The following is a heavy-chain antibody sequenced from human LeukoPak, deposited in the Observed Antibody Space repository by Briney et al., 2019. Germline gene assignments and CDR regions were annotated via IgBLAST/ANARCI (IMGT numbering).Heavy chain of an antibody. J-gene: IGHJ4*02. CDR2: IYYSGST. CDR1: GGSISSSSYY. D-gene: IGHD2-2*01. Sequence: PSETLSLTCTVSGGSISSSSYYWGWIRQPPGKGLEWIGSIYYSGSTYYNPSLKSRVTISVDTSKNQFSLKLSSVTAADTAVYYCAVEYCSSTGCYDYWGQGTLVTVSS. CDR3: AVEYCSSTGCYDY. V-gene: IGHV4-39*01.